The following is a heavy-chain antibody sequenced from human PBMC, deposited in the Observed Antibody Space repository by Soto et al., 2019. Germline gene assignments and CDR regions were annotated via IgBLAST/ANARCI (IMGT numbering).Heavy chain of an antibody. CDR3: ARERNWELLRGYHY. CDR2: INPHSGGT. D-gene: IGHD1-26*01. Sequence: DSVKVSCKASGYTFTGYYMHWVRQAPGQGLEWMGWINPHSGGTNYAQKFQGRVTMTRDTSISTAYMELSRLRSDDTAVYYCARERNWELLRGYHYWGQGPLVTVSS. CDR1: GYTFTGYY. J-gene: IGHJ4*02. V-gene: IGHV1-2*02.